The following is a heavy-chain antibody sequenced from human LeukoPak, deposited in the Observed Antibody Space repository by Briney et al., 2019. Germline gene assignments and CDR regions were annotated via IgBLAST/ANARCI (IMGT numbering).Heavy chain of an antibody. CDR1: GYTFTSYD. V-gene: IGHV1-8*01. D-gene: IGHD3-10*01. CDR2: MNPNSGNT. J-gene: IGHJ6*03. Sequence: ASVKVSCKASGYTFTSYDINWVRQATGQGLEWMGWMNPNSGNTGYAQKFQGRVTMTRNTSISTAYMELSSLRSEDTAVYYCARGLGWFGELSLYYYYYYMDVWGKGTTVTISS. CDR3: ARGLGWFGELSLYYYYYYMDV.